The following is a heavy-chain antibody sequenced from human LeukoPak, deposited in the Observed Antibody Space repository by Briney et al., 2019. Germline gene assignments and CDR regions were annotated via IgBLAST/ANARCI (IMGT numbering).Heavy chain of an antibody. V-gene: IGHV3-7*01. J-gene: IGHJ3*02. CDR2: IKQDGSEK. CDR1: GFTFSSYW. CDR3: GRLGPYYYGSARAFDI. Sequence: GGSLRLSCAASGFTFSSYWMSWVPQAPGKGLEWGANIKQDGSEKYYVDSVKGRFTISRDNAKNSLYLQMNSLRAEDTAVYYCGRLGPYYYGSARAFDIWGQGTMVSVS. D-gene: IGHD3-10*01.